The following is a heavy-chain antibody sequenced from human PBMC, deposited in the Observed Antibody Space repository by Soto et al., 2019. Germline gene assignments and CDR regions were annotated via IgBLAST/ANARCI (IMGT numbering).Heavy chain of an antibody. CDR1: GGTFSSYA. Sequence: QVQLVQSGAEVKKPGSSVRFSCKASGGTFSSYAISWVRQAPGQGLEWMGGIIPIFGTENYAQKFQGRVTINADESTSTAYMELSSLRSEDTAVYYCARDRIAGSKYYYGMDVWGQGTTVTVSS. V-gene: IGHV1-69*01. CDR3: ARDRIAGSKYYYGMDV. D-gene: IGHD6-13*01. CDR2: IIPIFGTE. J-gene: IGHJ6*02.